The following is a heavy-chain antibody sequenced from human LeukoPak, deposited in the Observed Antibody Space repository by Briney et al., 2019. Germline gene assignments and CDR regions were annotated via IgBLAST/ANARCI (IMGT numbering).Heavy chain of an antibody. Sequence: GGSLRLSCVASGFTVSSKYMSWVRQAPGKGLEWVSAFSGSGGSTYYADSVKGRFTISRDNSKNTLYLEMNSLRAEDTAVYYCASNLGYSSGWYLYYFDYWGQGTLVTVSS. CDR2: FSGSGGST. V-gene: IGHV3-23*01. CDR3: ASNLGYSSGWYLYYFDY. J-gene: IGHJ4*02. D-gene: IGHD6-19*01. CDR1: GFTVSSKY.